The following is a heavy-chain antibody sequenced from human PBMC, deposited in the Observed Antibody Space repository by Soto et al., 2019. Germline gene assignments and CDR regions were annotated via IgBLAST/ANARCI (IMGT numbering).Heavy chain of an antibody. CDR3: ARDRRGSGWSPTQDYYYGMDV. CDR2: IYHSGST. V-gene: IGHV4-4*02. J-gene: IGHJ6*02. Sequence: QVQLQESGPGLVKPSGTLSLTCAVSGGSISSSNWWSWVRQPPGKGLEWIGEIYHSGSTNYNPSLKSRVTISVDKSKNQFSLKQISVTAAATAVYYCARDRRGSGWSPTQDYYYGMDVWGQGTTVTVSS. D-gene: IGHD6-19*01. CDR1: GGSISSSNW.